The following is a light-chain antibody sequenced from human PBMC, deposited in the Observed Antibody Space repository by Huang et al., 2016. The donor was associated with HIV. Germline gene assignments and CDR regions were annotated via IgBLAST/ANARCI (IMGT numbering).Light chain of an antibody. Sequence: DIVMTQSPDSLAVSLGEGATITCVSSQSVLSPSNNRNHLAWYQQKPRQPPKLLIYWASNRESGVPDRVRGSGSATDFTLTIDNLQAEDVALYFCQQYYSIPGFGQGTYVEV. CDR3: QQYYSIPG. CDR2: WAS. J-gene: IGKJ1*01. V-gene: IGKV4-1*01. CDR1: QSVLSPSNNRNH.